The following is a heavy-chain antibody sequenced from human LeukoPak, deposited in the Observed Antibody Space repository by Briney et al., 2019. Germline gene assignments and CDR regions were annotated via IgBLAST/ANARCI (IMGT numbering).Heavy chain of an antibody. V-gene: IGHV5-51*01. CDR1: GYTFTDYW. J-gene: IGHJ6*02. CDR2: VYAGDSDT. D-gene: IGHD4-17*01. CDR3: ARHRVSELYGVYYYYSMDV. Sequence: GESLKISCKGSGYTFTDYWIGWVRQMPGKGLEWMGIVYAGDSDTRYSQSFQGQVTISVDKSISTAYLQWKSLKASDTAMYYCARHRVSELYGVYYYYSMDVWGQGTTVTASS.